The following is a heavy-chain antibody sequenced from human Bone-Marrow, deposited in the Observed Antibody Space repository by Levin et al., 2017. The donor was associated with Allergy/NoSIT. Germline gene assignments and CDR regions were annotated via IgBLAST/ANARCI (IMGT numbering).Heavy chain of an antibody. D-gene: IGHD2-2*02. Sequence: AGGSLRLSCAASGFTFSSSWMHWVRQAPGKGLVWVSRTNSDGSSTSYADSVKGRFTISRDNAKNTLFLQMNSLRAEDTAVYYCAWGGIVVEPGAIYYYYYGMDVWGQGTTVTVSS. CDR2: TNSDGSST. CDR3: AWGGIVVEPGAIYYYYYGMDV. CDR1: GFTFSSSW. V-gene: IGHV3-74*01. J-gene: IGHJ6*02.